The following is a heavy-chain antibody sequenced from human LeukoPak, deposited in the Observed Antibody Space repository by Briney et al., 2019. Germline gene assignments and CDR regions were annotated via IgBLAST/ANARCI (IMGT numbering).Heavy chain of an antibody. Sequence: GGSLRLSCAASGFTFSDYYMSWIRQAPGKGLEWVSYISSSGSTLYYADSVKGRFTISRDNDKNSLYLQMNSLRAEDTAVYYYARELYCGGDCYSGFDYWGQGTLVTVSS. CDR3: ARELYCGGDCYSGFDY. CDR2: ISSSGSTL. D-gene: IGHD2-21*02. J-gene: IGHJ4*02. V-gene: IGHV3-11*04. CDR1: GFTFSDYY.